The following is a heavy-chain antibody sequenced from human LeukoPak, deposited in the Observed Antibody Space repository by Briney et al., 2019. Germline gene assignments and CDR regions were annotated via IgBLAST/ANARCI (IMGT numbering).Heavy chain of an antibody. Sequence: GGSLRLSCAASGFTFSGYAMHWVRQAPGKGLEWVAVISYDGSNKYYADSVKGRFTISRDNSKNTLYLQMNSLRAEDTAVYYCANPGFMVYAKSGLDYWGQGTLVTVSS. J-gene: IGHJ4*02. V-gene: IGHV3-30*04. CDR1: GFTFSGYA. CDR3: ANPGFMVYAKSGLDY. D-gene: IGHD2-8*01. CDR2: ISYDGSNK.